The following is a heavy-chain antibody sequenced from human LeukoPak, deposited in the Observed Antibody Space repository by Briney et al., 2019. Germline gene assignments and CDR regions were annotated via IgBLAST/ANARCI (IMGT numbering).Heavy chain of an antibody. CDR2: IYYSGSS. CDR3: AREVVAVAGGYFDS. V-gene: IGHV4-59*01. J-gene: IGHJ4*02. D-gene: IGHD6-19*01. Sequence: SQTLSLTRPVSGGSISSYYWTWIRQPPGKGREWIGYIYYSGSSNYNPPLKSRATLSVDTSRTQFSFKLSALTAADTAVYFCAREVVAVAGGYFDSWGQGTLVTVSS. CDR1: GGSISSYY.